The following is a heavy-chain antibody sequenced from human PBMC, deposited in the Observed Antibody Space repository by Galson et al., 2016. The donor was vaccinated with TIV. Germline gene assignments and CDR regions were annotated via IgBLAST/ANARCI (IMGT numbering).Heavy chain of an antibody. CDR2: MNPSNGNT. V-gene: IGHV1-8*01. CDR1: GYTFSSYD. D-gene: IGHD3-16*01. J-gene: IGHJ4*02. Sequence: SVKVSCKASGYTFSSYDINWVRQATGQGLEWVGWMNPSNGNTGLAQNFQGRVTMTRDTSMNTAYMELNSLGSEDTAVYYCARHVPDADYLPDWGQGTLVTVSS. CDR3: ARHVPDADYLPD.